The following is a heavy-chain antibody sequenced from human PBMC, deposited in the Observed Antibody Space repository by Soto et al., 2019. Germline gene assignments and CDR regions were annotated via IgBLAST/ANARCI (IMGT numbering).Heavy chain of an antibody. V-gene: IGHV4-61*01. J-gene: IGHJ4*02. CDR1: GGSFKSGIYS. CDR2: VYHTGRT. Sequence: QVQLQESGPGLVKPSETLSLTCTVSGGSFKSGIYSWIWIRQPPGKGLEWIGYVYHTGRTSYNPSLKSRVSISMDTSKNQFSVNLDSVTAADTAVYFCARDFAYFDSWGQGTLVTVAS. CDR3: ARDFAYFDS. D-gene: IGHD3-3*01.